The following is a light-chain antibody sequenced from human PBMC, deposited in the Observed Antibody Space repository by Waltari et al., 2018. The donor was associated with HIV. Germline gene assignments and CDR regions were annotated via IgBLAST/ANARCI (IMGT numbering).Light chain of an antibody. CDR2: SNN. J-gene: IGLJ2*01. Sequence: QSVLTQPPSASGTPGQRVTISCSGSSSNIGSNTVNWYQQLPGTAPKLLIYSNNQRPSGVADRFAGSKSGTSASLAISGLQSEEEADYYCAAWDDSLNGPGVVFGGGTKLTVL. CDR3: AAWDDSLNGPGVV. CDR1: SSNIGSNT. V-gene: IGLV1-44*01.